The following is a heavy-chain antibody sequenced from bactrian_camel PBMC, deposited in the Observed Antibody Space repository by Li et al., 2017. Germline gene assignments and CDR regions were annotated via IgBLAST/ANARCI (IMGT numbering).Heavy chain of an antibody. CDR1: ENTYRTQC. J-gene: IGHJ4*01. CDR2: IDDDAIT. Sequence: QVQLVESGGGSVQAGGSLRLSCAASENTYRTQCMGWFRQAPGKAREGVSIIDDDAITTYADSVKGRFTISKDNAKSTLYLQMNSLKPEDTATYFCAADPRRCELMAGFPGHWYRGKGTQVTVS. D-gene: IGHD7*01. V-gene: IGHV3S53*01.